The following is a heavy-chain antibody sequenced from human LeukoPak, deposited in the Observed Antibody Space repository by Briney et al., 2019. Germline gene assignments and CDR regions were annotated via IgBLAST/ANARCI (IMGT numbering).Heavy chain of an antibody. D-gene: IGHD4-23*01. CDR1: GGSISSGGYY. CDR2: IYYSGST. Sequence: PSQTLSLTCTVSGGSISSGGYYWSWIRQHPGRGLEWIGYIYYSGSTNYNPSLKSRVTISVDTSKNQFSLKLSSVTAADTAVYYCARHDYGGNSDYWGQGTLVTVSS. CDR3: ARHDYGGNSDY. J-gene: IGHJ4*02. V-gene: IGHV4-31*03.